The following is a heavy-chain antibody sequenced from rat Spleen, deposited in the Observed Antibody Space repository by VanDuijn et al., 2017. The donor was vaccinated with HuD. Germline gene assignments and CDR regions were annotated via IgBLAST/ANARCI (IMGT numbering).Heavy chain of an antibody. Sequence: EVQLVESGGGLVQPGRSLKLSCAASGFTFSDYYMAWVRQAPKKGLEWVASISYEGSSTYYGDSVKGRFTISRDNAKSTLYLQMNSLRSEDTATYYCASHNYPYYWGQGVMVTVSS. J-gene: IGHJ2*01. D-gene: IGHD1-4*01. CDR1: GFTFSDYY. CDR3: ASHNYPYY. CDR2: ISYEGSST. V-gene: IGHV5-22*01.